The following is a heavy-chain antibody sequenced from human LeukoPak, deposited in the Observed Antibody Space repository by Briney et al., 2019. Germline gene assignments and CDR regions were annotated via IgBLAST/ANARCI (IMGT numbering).Heavy chain of an antibody. D-gene: IGHD5-24*01. CDR2: ISSSSSYI. V-gene: IGHV3-21*01. Sequence: GGSLRLSCAASGFTFSSYSMNWVRQAPGKGLEWVSSISSSSSYIYYADSVKGRFTISRDNAKNSLYLQMNSLRAEDTAVYYCASQMQRIDYWGQGNLVTVSS. J-gene: IGHJ4*02. CDR1: GFTFSSYS. CDR3: ASQMQRIDY.